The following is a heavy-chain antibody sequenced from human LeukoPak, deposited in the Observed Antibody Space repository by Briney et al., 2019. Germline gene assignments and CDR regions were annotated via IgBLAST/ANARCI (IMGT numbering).Heavy chain of an antibody. V-gene: IGHV4-39*07. J-gene: IGHJ4*02. Sequence: PSETLSLTCTVSGGSISRSNYYWGWIRQPPGKGLEWIGSIYYSGSTYYNPSLKSRVTISVDTSKNQFSLKLSSVTAADTAVYYCARASMRELPEAIDYWGQGTLVTVSS. CDR1: GGSISRSNYY. D-gene: IGHD1-26*01. CDR3: ARASMRELPEAIDY. CDR2: IYYSGST.